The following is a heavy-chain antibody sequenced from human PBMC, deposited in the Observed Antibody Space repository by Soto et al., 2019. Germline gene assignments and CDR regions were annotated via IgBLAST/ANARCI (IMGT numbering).Heavy chain of an antibody. V-gene: IGHV3-13*01. D-gene: IGHD6-19*01. CDR2: ISTAGDT. CDR1: GFTFSSSD. J-gene: IGHJ4*02. CDR3: ARVAVASNQLLSDY. Sequence: PGGSLRLSCAASGFTFSSSDMHWVRQATGKGLEWVSAISTAGDTYYPGSVKGRFTISRENAKNSLYLQMNSLRAGDTAVYYCARVAVASNQLLSDYWGQGILVTVSS.